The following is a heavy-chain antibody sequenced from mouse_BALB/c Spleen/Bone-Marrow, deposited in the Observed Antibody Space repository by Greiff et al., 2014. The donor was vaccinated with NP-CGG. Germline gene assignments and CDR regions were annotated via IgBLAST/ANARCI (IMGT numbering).Heavy chain of an antibody. CDR2: IDPANGDT. D-gene: IGHD1-1*01. J-gene: IGHJ1*01. Sequence: EVQLVEPGAELVKPGASVKLSCTASGFNIKDTFMHWVKQRPEQGLEWIGRIDPANGDTKYDPKFQGKATITADTSSNTAYLQLSSLTSEDTAVYYCTKPSFYYGSSYWYFDVWGAGTTVTVSS. CDR1: GFNIKDTF. CDR3: TKPSFYYGSSYWYFDV. V-gene: IGHV14-3*02.